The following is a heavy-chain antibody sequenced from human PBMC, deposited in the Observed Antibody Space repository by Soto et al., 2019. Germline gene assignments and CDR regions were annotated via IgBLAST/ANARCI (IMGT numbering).Heavy chain of an antibody. CDR2: INHSGST. Sequence: SEILPVTYAVDDGSFSGYCWSWISKTPGKGLEWIGEINHSGSTNYNPSLKSRVTISVDTSKNQFSLKLSSVTAADTAVYYCARRAAALYYFDYRGQRTLVTVSS. D-gene: IGHD6-13*01. V-gene: IGHV4-34*01. CDR3: ARRAAALYYFDY. J-gene: IGHJ4*02. CDR1: DGSFSGYC.